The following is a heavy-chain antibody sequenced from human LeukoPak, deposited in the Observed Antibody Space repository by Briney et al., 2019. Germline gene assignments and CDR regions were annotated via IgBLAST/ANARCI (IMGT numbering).Heavy chain of an antibody. CDR1: GYTFTSYY. Sequence: ASVKVSCKASGYTFTSYYMHWVRQAPGQGLEWMGIINPSGGSTSYAQKFQGRVTMTRDTSTSTVYMELSSLRSEDTAVYYCARDLVLLWFGESQAGFDYWGQGTLVTVSS. D-gene: IGHD3-10*01. V-gene: IGHV1-46*01. J-gene: IGHJ4*02. CDR3: ARDLVLLWFGESQAGFDY. CDR2: INPSGGST.